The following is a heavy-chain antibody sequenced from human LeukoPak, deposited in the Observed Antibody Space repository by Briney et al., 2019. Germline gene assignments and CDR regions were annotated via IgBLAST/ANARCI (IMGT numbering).Heavy chain of an antibody. Sequence: GGSLRLSCAASAFTVSSNYMSWVRQAPGKGLEWVSVIYSGGSTYYADSVKGRFTISRDNSKNTLYLQMNSLRAEDTAVYYCAKVGYCSSTSCYDYGMDVWGQGTTVTVSS. CDR2: IYSGGST. CDR3: AKVGYCSSTSCYDYGMDV. D-gene: IGHD2-2*01. J-gene: IGHJ6*02. CDR1: AFTVSSNY. V-gene: IGHV3-66*01.